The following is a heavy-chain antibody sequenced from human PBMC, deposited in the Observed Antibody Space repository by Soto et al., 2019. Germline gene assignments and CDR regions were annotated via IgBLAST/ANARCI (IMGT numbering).Heavy chain of an antibody. CDR3: ARFLSRWVVPAAPGYFDY. CDR1: GPAISRRGYY. V-gene: IGHV4-31*11. CDR2: IYYGWST. J-gene: IGHJ4*02. D-gene: IGHD2-2*01. Sequence: SDTLSLICALPGPAISRRGYYWSWIRQHPGKGLEWIAYIYYGWSTYYNPSLKSRVTISVDTSKIQFSLKLSSVTAAGTAVYYCARFLSRWVVPAAPGYFDYWGQGTLVTVSS.